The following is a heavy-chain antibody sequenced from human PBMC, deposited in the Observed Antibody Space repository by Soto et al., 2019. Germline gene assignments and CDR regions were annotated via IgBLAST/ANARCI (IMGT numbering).Heavy chain of an antibody. CDR1: GGTLSKYA. D-gene: IGHD3-10*01. Sequence: QVQLVQSGAEVKKPGSSVKVSCKASGGTLSKYAINWVRQAPGQGLEWMGGIIPMSGTTNDAQKFEGRLTLSADASTITVFMELSVLRSEATAVYYCAREVITMIRRFTRPHTWFDPWGQGTLVTVSS. V-gene: IGHV1-69*01. CDR3: AREVITMIRRFTRPHTWFDP. J-gene: IGHJ5*02. CDR2: IIPMSGTT.